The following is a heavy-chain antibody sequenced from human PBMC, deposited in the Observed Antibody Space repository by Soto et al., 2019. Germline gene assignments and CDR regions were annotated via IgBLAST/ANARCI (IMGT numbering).Heavy chain of an antibody. CDR2: IYYSGST. CDR3: ERYRLASFSPTTFDP. Sequence: SETLSLTCTVSGGSISSSSYYWGWIRQPPGKGLEWIGSIYYSGSTYYNPSLKSRVTISVDTSKNQFSLKLSSVTAADTAVYYCERYRLASFSPTTFDPWGQGTLVTVSS. J-gene: IGHJ5*02. D-gene: IGHD3-16*02. V-gene: IGHV4-39*01. CDR1: GGSISSSSYY.